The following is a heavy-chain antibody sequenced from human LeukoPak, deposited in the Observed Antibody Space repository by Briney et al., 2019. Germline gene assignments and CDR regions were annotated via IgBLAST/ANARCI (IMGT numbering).Heavy chain of an antibody. CDR3: ARGRGITIFGVVMADCFDP. CDR1: GGSFSGYY. Sequence: PSETLSLTCAVYGGSFSGYYWSGIRPPPGRGLEWIGEINHSGSTNYNPSLKSRVTISVDTSKNQFSLKLSSVTAADTAVYYCARGRGITIFGVVMADCFDPWGQGTLVTVSS. CDR2: INHSGST. V-gene: IGHV4-34*01. J-gene: IGHJ5*02. D-gene: IGHD3-3*01.